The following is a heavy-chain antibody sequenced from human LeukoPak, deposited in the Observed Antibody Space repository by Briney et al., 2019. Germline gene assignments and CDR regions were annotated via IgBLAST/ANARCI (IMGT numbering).Heavy chain of an antibody. V-gene: IGHV1-8*02. D-gene: IGHD4-17*01. CDR3: ARDYGDYVDYYYGMDV. Sequence: ASVKVSCKASGYTFTGYYMHWVRQATGQGLEWMGWMNPNSGNTGYAQKFQGRVTMTRNTSISTAYMELSSLRSEDTAVYYCARDYGDYVDYYYGMDVWGQGTTVTVSS. J-gene: IGHJ6*02. CDR1: GYTFTGYY. CDR2: MNPNSGNT.